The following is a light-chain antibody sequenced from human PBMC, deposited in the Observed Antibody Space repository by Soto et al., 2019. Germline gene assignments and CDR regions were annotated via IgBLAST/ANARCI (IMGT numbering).Light chain of an antibody. CDR3: QQYNNWWT. V-gene: IGKV3-15*01. Sequence: EIVMTQSPAALSVSPGERATLSCRASQSVSNNLAWYQKKPGQAPRLLIYGASTRATGIPARFSGGGSGTEFTLTISSLQSEDFAVYYCQQYNNWWTFGPGTRVEIK. CDR2: GAS. J-gene: IGKJ1*01. CDR1: QSVSNN.